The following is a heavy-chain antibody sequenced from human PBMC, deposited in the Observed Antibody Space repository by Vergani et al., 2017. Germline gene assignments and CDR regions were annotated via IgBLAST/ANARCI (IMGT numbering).Heavy chain of an antibody. V-gene: IGHV1-46*03. Sequence: QVQLVQSGAEVKKPGASVKVSCKASGYTFTSYYTHWVRQAPGQGLEWMGIIHPSGGSTSYAQKFQGRVTITRYTSKSTVYMELSSLRSEDTAVYYSTRGGYYDSIAYLAYWGQGTLVTVSP. J-gene: IGHJ4*02. D-gene: IGHD3-22*01. CDR1: GYTFTSYY. CDR3: TRGGYYDSIAYLAY. CDR2: IHPSGGST.